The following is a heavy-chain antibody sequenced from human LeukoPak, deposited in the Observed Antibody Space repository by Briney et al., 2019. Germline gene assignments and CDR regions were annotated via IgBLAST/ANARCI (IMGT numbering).Heavy chain of an antibody. CDR3: ARDLTSGSLFDY. D-gene: IGHD1-26*01. Sequence: GGSLRLSCAASGFTFSSYAMHWVRQAPGKGLEWVAVISYGGSNKYYADSVKGRFTISRDNSKNTLYLQMNSLRAEDTAVYYCARDLTSGSLFDYWGQGTLVTVSS. J-gene: IGHJ4*02. CDR2: ISYGGSNK. CDR1: GFTFSSYA. V-gene: IGHV3-30-3*01.